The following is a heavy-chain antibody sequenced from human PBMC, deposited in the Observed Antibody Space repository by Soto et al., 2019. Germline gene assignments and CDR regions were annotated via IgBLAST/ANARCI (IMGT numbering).Heavy chain of an antibody. CDR1: GGSISSYY. J-gene: IGHJ6*02. Sequence: SETLSLTCTVSGGSISSYYWSWIRQPPGKGLEWIGYIYYSGSTNYNPSLKSRVTISRDNSKNTLYLQMNSLRAEDTAVYYCARSRDGYSFYFYYGMDGWGQGTTVTVSS. V-gene: IGHV4-59*01. CDR3: ARSRDGYSFYFYYGMDG. D-gene: IGHD4-4*01. CDR2: IYYSGST.